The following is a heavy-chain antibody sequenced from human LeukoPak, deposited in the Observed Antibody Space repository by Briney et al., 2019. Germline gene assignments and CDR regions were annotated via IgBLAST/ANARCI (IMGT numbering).Heavy chain of an antibody. CDR2: IYSGGST. CDR1: GFTVSSNY. CDR3: ARELREHGVFDI. D-gene: IGHD1-26*01. Sequence: GGSLRLSCAASGFTVSSNYMSWVRQAPGKGLEWVSVIYSGGSTYYADSVKGRFTISRDNSKNTVYLQMNSLRVEDTAVYYCARELREHGVFDIWGQGIMVTVSS. J-gene: IGHJ3*02. V-gene: IGHV3-53*01.